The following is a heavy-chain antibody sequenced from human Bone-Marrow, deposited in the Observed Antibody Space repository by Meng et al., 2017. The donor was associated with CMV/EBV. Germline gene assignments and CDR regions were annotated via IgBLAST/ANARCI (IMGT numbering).Heavy chain of an antibody. CDR3: ARGLFRDLGELFYGWFDP. CDR2: INHSGST. V-gene: IGHV4-34*01. Sequence: WGAVLLKPSRTLSLTCVVDGGSFSGYDWTLIRQPPGKGLEWIGDINHSGSTNYKASLKSRLNISVDTSKNQVSLKLNSVTAADTAVYYCARGLFRDLGELFYGWFDPWGQGTLVTVSS. CDR1: GGSFSGYD. D-gene: IGHD3-10*01. J-gene: IGHJ5*02.